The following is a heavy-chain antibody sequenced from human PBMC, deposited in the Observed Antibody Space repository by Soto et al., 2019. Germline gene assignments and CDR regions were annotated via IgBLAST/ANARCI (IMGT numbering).Heavy chain of an antibody. CDR1: GFSFSTYG. CDR3: AKVIRADSTSSNFYYYSGMDV. J-gene: IGHJ6*02. V-gene: IGHV3-30*18. D-gene: IGHD6-6*01. CDR2: ISNDGSNK. Sequence: PRLSCAASGFSFSTYGMHWVRQAPGKGLEWMAVISNDGSNKYYADSVKGRFTISRDNSKDTLFLQMNSLRGEDTAIYYCAKVIRADSTSSNFYYYSGMDVWGQGTTVTVSS.